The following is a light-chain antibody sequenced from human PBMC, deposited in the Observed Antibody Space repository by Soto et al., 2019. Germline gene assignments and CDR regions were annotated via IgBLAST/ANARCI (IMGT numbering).Light chain of an antibody. CDR3: GAYGGRSNLV. CDR1: SRDVGSYNL. V-gene: IGLV2-23*01. CDR2: DAT. J-gene: IGLJ3*02. Sequence: QSALTQPAAVSWAPGQSITISCTGSSRDVGSYNLVSWYQQYPGIAPTLMIYDATQRPSVVSDRFYGSKSGKTASLTISGLGTEDESDYFWGAYGGRSNLVLGGGAQLTV.